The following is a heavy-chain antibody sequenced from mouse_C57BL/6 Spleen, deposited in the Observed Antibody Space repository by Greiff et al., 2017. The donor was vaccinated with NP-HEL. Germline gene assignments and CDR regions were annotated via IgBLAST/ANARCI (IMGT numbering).Heavy chain of an antibody. J-gene: IGHJ4*01. V-gene: IGHV5-17*01. CDR1: GFTFSDYG. CDR3: ASRHSSGYPQYYAMDY. CDR2: ISSGSSTI. D-gene: IGHD3-1*01. Sequence: DVMLVESGGGLVKPGGSLKLSCAASGFTFSDYGMHWVRQAPEKGLEWVAYISSGSSTIYYADTVKGRFTISRDNATNTLFLQMTSLRSEDTAMYYCASRHSSGYPQYYAMDYWGQGTSVTVSS.